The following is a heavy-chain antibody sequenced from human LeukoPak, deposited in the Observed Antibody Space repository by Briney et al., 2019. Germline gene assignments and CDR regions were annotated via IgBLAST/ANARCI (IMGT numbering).Heavy chain of an antibody. Sequence: GGSLRLSCAASGFTFSSYGMHWVRQAPGKGLEWVAVISYDGSNKYYADSVKGRLTISRDNSKNTLYLQMNSLRAEDTAVYYCAKDRGYYYGYFDYWGQGTLVTVSS. CDR2: ISYDGSNK. CDR3: AKDRGYYYGYFDY. D-gene: IGHD3-10*01. V-gene: IGHV3-30*18. CDR1: GFTFSSYG. J-gene: IGHJ4*02.